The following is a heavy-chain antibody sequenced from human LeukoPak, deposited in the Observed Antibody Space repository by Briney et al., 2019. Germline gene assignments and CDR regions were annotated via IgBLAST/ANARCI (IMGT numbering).Heavy chain of an antibody. Sequence: PGGSLRLSCPASGLTFSSYWLHWVRQAPGKGLVWVSRINGGGSSTNYADSVKGRFTISRDNAKNTLYLQMNSLRGEDTAVYYCARGPSSNWGDFDYWGQGTLVIASS. D-gene: IGHD7-27*01. V-gene: IGHV3-74*01. CDR1: GLTFSSYW. CDR3: ARGPSSNWGDFDY. J-gene: IGHJ4*02. CDR2: INGGGSST.